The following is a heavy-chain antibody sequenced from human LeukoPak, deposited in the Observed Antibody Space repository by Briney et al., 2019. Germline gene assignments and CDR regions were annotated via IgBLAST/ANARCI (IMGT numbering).Heavy chain of an antibody. CDR3: ARVGDYSPRGWFDP. CDR2: INPSGGST. D-gene: IGHD4-11*01. J-gene: IGHJ5*02. Sequence: ASVTVSWKASGYTFTSYYIYWVRQAPAQGLEWVGIINPSGGSTTYAQKFHGRVTMTRDMSTRTLYIDLRSLRSEDTAFYYCARVGDYSPRGWFDPWGQGTLVTVSS. V-gene: IGHV1-46*01. CDR1: GYTFTSYY.